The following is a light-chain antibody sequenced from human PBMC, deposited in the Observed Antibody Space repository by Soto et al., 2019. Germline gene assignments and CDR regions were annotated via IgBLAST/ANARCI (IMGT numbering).Light chain of an antibody. CDR3: SSYSTSYTGV. CDR1: SSDIGSQNF. CDR2: GVT. V-gene: IGLV2-14*01. Sequence: QSVLTQPASVSGSPGQSITISCTGTSSDIGSQNFVSWHQQRPGKAPKFIIYGVTNRPSGVSNRFSGSKSGNTASLTISGLQADDEADYYCSSYSTSYTGVFGGGTQLTVL. J-gene: IGLJ3*02.